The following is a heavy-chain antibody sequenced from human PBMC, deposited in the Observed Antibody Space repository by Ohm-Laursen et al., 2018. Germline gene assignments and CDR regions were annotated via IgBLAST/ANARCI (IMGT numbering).Heavy chain of an antibody. CDR2: INHSGST. CDR3: ARELAYYDSSGLDAFDI. Sequence: TLSLTCAVFGGSFSGYYWSWIRQPPGKGLEWIGEINHSGSTNYNPSLRSRVTISLDTSKNQFSLKLSSVTAADTAVYYCARELAYYDSSGLDAFDIWGQGTMVTVSS. J-gene: IGHJ3*02. CDR1: GGSFSGYY. D-gene: IGHD3-22*01. V-gene: IGHV4-34*01.